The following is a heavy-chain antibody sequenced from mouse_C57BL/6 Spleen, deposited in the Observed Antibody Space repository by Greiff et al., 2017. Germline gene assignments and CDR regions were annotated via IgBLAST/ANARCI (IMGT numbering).Heavy chain of an antibody. J-gene: IGHJ1*03. CDR3: TTYYYGSSHWYFDV. Sequence: EVQLQQSGAELVRPGASVKLSCTASGFNIKDYYMHWVKQRPEQGLEWIGRIDPEDGDTEYAPKFQGKATMTADKSSTPAYLPLSSLTSEDTAVYYCTTYYYGSSHWYFDVWGTGTTVTVSS. CDR2: IDPEDGDT. D-gene: IGHD1-1*01. V-gene: IGHV14-1*01. CDR1: GFNIKDYY.